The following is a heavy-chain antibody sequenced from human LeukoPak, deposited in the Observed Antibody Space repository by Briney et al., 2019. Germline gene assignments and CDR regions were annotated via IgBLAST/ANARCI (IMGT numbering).Heavy chain of an antibody. CDR2: ISWDGGST. CDR3: ARVGETTIFGVVIIPPDYYYYMDV. D-gene: IGHD3-3*01. CDR1: GFTFSTYS. Sequence: PGGSLRLSCAASGFTFSTYSMNWVRQAPGKGLEWVPLISWDGGSTYYADSVKGRFTISRDNAKNSLYLQMNSLRAEDTALYYCARVGETTIFGVVIIPPDYYYYMDVWGKGTTVTVSS. V-gene: IGHV3-20*04. J-gene: IGHJ6*03.